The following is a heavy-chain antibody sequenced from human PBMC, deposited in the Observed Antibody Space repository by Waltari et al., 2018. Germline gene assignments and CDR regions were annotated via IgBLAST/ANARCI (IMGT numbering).Heavy chain of an antibody. CDR1: GFTFSSYE. Sequence: EVQLVESGGGLVQPGGSLRLSCAASGFTFSSYEMNWVRQAPGKGLEWVSYMSVSGTTIYYADSVKGRFTISRDNAKNSLYLQMNSLRAEDTAVYYCAKESGSSWSPLDYWGQGTLVTVSS. J-gene: IGHJ4*02. CDR3: AKESGSSWSPLDY. V-gene: IGHV3-48*03. D-gene: IGHD6-13*01. CDR2: MSVSGTTI.